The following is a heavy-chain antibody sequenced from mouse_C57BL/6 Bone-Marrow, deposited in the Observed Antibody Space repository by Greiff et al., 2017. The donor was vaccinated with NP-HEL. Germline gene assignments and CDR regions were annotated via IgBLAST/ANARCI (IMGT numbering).Heavy chain of an antibody. CDR1: GYTFTDYY. D-gene: IGHD1-1*01. CDR2: INPNNGGT. Sequence: VQLQQSGPELVKPGASVKISCKASGYTFTDYYMNWVKQSHGKSLEWIGDINPNNGGTSYNQKFKGKATLTVDKSSSTAYMELRSLTSEDSAVYYCAREGNYYGSSSYYFDYWGQGTTLTVSS. J-gene: IGHJ2*01. V-gene: IGHV1-26*01. CDR3: AREGNYYGSSSYYFDY.